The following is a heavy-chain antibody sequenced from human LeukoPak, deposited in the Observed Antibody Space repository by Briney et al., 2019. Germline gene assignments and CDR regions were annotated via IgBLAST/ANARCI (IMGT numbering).Heavy chain of an antibody. Sequence: SQTLSLTCAISGDSVSSNTAAWNWIRQSPSRGLEWLGRTYYRSTWLYDYALSLKRRININPDTSKNQFSLHLNSVTPEDTAVYYCVRDGEGGLDYFDYWGRGTLVTVSS. CDR1: GDSVSSNTAA. J-gene: IGHJ4*02. D-gene: IGHD3-16*01. V-gene: IGHV6-1*01. CDR3: VRDGEGGLDYFDY. CDR2: TYYRSTWLY.